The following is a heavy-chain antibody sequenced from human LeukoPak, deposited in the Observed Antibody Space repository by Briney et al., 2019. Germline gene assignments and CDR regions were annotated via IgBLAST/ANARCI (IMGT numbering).Heavy chain of an antibody. CDR2: TRHDGSND. V-gene: IGHV3-30*02. CDR1: GLSVNTYG. J-gene: IGHJ4*02. CDR3: ARSYYYDSSGTPDY. Sequence: GRSLRLSCAPAGLSVNTYGMHSVRQAPGKGLEWVAFTRHDGSNDYYTDSVKGRFTISKDNSKNTLYLQMNSLRAEDTAVYYCARSYYYDSSGTPDYWGQGTLVTVSS. D-gene: IGHD3-22*01.